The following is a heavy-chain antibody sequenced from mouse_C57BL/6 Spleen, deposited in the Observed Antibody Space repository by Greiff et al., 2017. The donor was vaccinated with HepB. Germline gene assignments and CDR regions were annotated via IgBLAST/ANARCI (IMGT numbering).Heavy chain of an antibody. CDR3: ARGGYYSYYAMDY. Sequence: QVQLQQPGTELVKPGASVKLSCKASGYTFTSYWMHWVKQRPGQGLEWIGNINPSNGGTNYNEKFKSKATLTVDKSSSTAFMQLSSLTSEDSAVYYCARGGYYSYYAMDYWGQGTSVTVSS. CDR2: INPSNGGT. V-gene: IGHV1-53*01. CDR1: GYTFTSYW. D-gene: IGHD2-3*01. J-gene: IGHJ4*01.